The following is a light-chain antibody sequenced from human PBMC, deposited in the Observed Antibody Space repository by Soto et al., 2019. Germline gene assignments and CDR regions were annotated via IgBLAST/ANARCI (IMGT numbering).Light chain of an antibody. Sequence: EIVLTQSPATLSLSPGERATLSCRAGQSVSSNLAWYQQKPGQAPRLLLFDASTTATGIPARFSGSGSETDFTLSISSLEPEDFAVYYCQERSNWLTFGGGTKVEIK. J-gene: IGKJ4*02. V-gene: IGKV3-11*01. CDR2: DAS. CDR3: QERSNWLT. CDR1: QSVSSN.